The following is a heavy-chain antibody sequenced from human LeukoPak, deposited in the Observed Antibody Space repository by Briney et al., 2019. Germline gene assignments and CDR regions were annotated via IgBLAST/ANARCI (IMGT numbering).Heavy chain of an antibody. J-gene: IGHJ4*02. CDR2: IKQEGSEK. CDR3: ARDPKNGAIAGFY. D-gene: IGHD6-19*01. CDR1: GFSFSNYG. Sequence: GGSLRLSCVASGFSFSNYGMSWVRQAPGKGLEWVANIKQEGSEKYYADSVKDRLTISRDNAKNSLYLQMNSLRAEDTAVYYCARDPKNGAIAGFYWGQGTLVTVSS. V-gene: IGHV3-7*05.